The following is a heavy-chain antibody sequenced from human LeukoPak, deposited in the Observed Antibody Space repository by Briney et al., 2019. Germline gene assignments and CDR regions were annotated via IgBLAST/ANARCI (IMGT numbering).Heavy chain of an antibody. CDR3: ARESGKYSSNYVYSMDV. CDR1: GFTFEDYG. Sequence: PGESLRLSCVASGFTFEDYGMSWVRQVPGKGLEWVSNINWSGERIGYADSVKGRFTISRDNGKNSLYLQMNSLRVEDTALYYCARESGKYSSNYVYSMDVWGKGTMVTVSS. J-gene: IGHJ6*03. CDR2: INWSGERI. D-gene: IGHD1-26*01. V-gene: IGHV3-20*04.